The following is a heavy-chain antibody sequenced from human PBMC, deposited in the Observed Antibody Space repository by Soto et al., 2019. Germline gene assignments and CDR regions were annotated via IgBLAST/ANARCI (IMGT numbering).Heavy chain of an antibody. J-gene: IGHJ4*02. CDR2: INHSGNT. V-gene: IGHV4-34*01. CDR3: ARHHVRGRTIAGAAEF. CDR1: GGSFSGYY. Sequence: KPSETLSLTCAVYGGSFSGYYWSWIRHPPGKGLEWIGEINHSGNTNYNPSLKSRVTISVDTSKNQLFLNLSSVTAADTAMYYCARHHVRGRTIAGAAEFWGQGTLVTVSS. D-gene: IGHD6-13*01.